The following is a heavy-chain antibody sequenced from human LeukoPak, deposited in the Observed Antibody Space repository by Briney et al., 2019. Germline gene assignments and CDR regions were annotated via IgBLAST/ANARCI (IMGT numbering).Heavy chain of an antibody. D-gene: IGHD6-6*01. CDR2: VNSDGSST. Sequence: GGSLRLSCAASGFTFSRYWMHWVRHAPGKGLVWVSRVNSDGSSTTYADSVKGRFTISRDNAKNTLYLQMNSLRAEDTAVYYCASLFLCYGCSSSSDSLDIWGQGTMVTVSS. J-gene: IGHJ3*02. CDR1: GFTFSRYW. V-gene: IGHV3-74*01. CDR3: ASLFLCYGCSSSSDSLDI.